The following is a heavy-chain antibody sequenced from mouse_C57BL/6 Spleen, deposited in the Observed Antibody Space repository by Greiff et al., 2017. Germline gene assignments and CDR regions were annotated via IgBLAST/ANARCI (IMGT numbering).Heavy chain of an antibody. CDR1: GFTFNTYA. CDR2: IRSKSSYYAT. CDR3: VRDRPLYD. D-gene: IGHD1-1*01. Sequence: EAGGGLVQPKGSLKLSCAASGFTFNTYAMHWVRQAPGKGLEWVARIRSKSSYYATYYADSVKDRFTISRDDSQSMLYLQMNNLKTEDTAMYYCVRDRPLYDWGQGTLVTVSA. J-gene: IGHJ3*01. V-gene: IGHV10-3*01.